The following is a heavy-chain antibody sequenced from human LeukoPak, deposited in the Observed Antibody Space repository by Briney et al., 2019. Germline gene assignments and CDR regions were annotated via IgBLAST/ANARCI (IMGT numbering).Heavy chain of an antibody. CDR2: IYTSGST. CDR1: GGSISSYY. CDR3: ARDLVELGAHQYYFDY. J-gene: IGHJ4*02. Sequence: SETLSLTCTVSGGSISSYYWSWIRQPAGKGLEWIGRIYTSGSTNYNPSLKSRVTMSVDTSKNQFSLKLSSVTAADTAVYYCARDLVELGAHQYYFDYWGQGTLVTVSS. V-gene: IGHV4-4*07. D-gene: IGHD7-27*01.